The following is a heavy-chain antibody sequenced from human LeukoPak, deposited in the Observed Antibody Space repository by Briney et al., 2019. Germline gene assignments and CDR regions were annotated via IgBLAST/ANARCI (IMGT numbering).Heavy chain of an antibody. D-gene: IGHD6-13*01. CDR1: GGSISSSSYY. Sequence: SETLSLTCTVSGGSISSSSYYWGWIRQPPGKGLEWIGSIYYSGSTYYNPSLKSRVTISVDTSKNQFSLKLSSVTAADTAVYYCASEKLHFRPGYSSSWIYFDYWGQGTLVTVSS. CDR2: IYYSGST. J-gene: IGHJ4*02. CDR3: ASEKLHFRPGYSSSWIYFDY. V-gene: IGHV4-39*07.